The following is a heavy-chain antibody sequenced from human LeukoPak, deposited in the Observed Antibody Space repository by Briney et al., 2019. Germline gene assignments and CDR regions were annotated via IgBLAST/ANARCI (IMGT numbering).Heavy chain of an antibody. CDR2: ISGSGGST. J-gene: IGHJ4*02. V-gene: IGHV3-23*01. CDR3: AKDPTQVVDTAMVWGVGY. D-gene: IGHD5-18*01. CDR1: GFTFSSYA. Sequence: GGSLRLSCAASGFTFSSYAMSWVRQAPGKGLEWVSAISGSGGSTYYADSVKGRFTISRDNSKNTLYLQTNSLRAEDTAVYYCAKDPTQVVDTAMVWGVGYWGQGTLVTVSS.